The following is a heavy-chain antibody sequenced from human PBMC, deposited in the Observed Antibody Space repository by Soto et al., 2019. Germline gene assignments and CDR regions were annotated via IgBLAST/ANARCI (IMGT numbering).Heavy chain of an antibody. CDR2: ISYDGSNK. D-gene: IGHD3-9*01. CDR3: ARDSDYDILTGYFVD. Sequence: QVQLVESGGGVVQPGRSLRLSCAASGFTFSSYAMHWVRQAPGKGLEWVAVISYDGSNKYYADSVKGRFTISRDNSKNRLYLQMNSLRAEDTAVYYCARDSDYDILTGYFVDWGQGTLVTVSS. J-gene: IGHJ4*02. V-gene: IGHV3-30-3*01. CDR1: GFTFSSYA.